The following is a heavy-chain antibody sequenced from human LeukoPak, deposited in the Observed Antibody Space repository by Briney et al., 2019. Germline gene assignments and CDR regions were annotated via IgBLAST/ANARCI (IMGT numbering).Heavy chain of an antibody. CDR2: IIPICGTA. CDR3: ARDSLEIVVVPAASDIGYYYMDV. J-gene: IGHJ6*03. CDR1: GGTFSSYA. Sequence: SVKVSCXASGGTFSSYAIRWVRQAPGQGLEWMGGIIPICGTANYAQKFQGRGTITGDESTSTAYMELRSLRSEDPAVYYCARDSLEIVVVPAASDIGYYYMDVWGKGTTVTVS. V-gene: IGHV1-69*13. D-gene: IGHD2-2*01.